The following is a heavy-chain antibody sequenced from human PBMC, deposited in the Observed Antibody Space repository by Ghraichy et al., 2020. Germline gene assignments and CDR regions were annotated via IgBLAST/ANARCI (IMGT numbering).Heavy chain of an antibody. J-gene: IGHJ5*02. CDR3: ARDLGLYGDYVRFDP. CDR2: ISSSSSYI. V-gene: IGHV3-21*01. CDR1: GFTFSSYS. D-gene: IGHD4-17*01. Sequence: GGSLRLSCAASGFTFSSYSMNWVRQAPGKGLEWVSSISSSSSYIYYADSVKGRFTISRDNAKNSLYLQMNSLRAEDTAVYYCARDLGLYGDYVRFDPWGQGTLVTVSS.